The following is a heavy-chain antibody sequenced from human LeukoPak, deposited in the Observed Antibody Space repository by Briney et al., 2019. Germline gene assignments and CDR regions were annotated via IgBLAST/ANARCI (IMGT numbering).Heavy chain of an antibody. CDR3: ASALFNYYGSGSYYKGYGMDV. J-gene: IGHJ6*04. CDR1: GGTFGSYA. Sequence: SVKVSCKASGGTFGSYAISWVRQAPGQGLEWMGGIIPIFGTANYAQKFQGRVTITADESTSTAYMELSSLRSEDTAVYCCASALFNYYGSGSYYKGYGMDVWGKGTTVTVSS. CDR2: IIPIFGTA. D-gene: IGHD3-10*01. V-gene: IGHV1-69*13.